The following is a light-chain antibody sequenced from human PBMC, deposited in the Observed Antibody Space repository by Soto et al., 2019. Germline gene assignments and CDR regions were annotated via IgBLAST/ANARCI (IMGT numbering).Light chain of an antibody. Sequence: QSVLTQPASVSGSPGQSITISCTGTSSDVGGYTYVSWYQQHPGKAPKLMISEVDNRPSGVSNRFSGSKSGNTASLTISWLQAEERAEYYCSSFTSRSTLGFGTWTKLTVL. CDR2: EVD. CDR1: SSDVGGYTY. J-gene: IGLJ1*01. V-gene: IGLV2-14*01. CDR3: SSFTSRSTLG.